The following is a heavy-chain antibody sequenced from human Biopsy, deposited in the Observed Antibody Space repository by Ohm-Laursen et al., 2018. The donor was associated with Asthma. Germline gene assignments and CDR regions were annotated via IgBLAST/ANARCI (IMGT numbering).Heavy chain of an antibody. D-gene: IGHD3-22*01. CDR3: ARGDSSNWSHYYFDY. CDR2: IYSGGTS. J-gene: IGHJ4*02. Sequence: SPRLSCAASGFAVSRDHMFWVRQAPGKGLGWVSVIYSGGTSHTADSVRGRFTISRDYSKNTLYLQMHSLRAEDTAVYYCARGDSSNWSHYYFDYWGQGTLVTVSS. V-gene: IGHV3-53*01. CDR1: GFAVSRDH.